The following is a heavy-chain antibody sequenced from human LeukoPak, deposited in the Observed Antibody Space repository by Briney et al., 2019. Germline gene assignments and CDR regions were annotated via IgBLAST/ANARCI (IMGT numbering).Heavy chain of an antibody. CDR1: GGSFSGYY. D-gene: IGHD3-10*01. CDR2: INHSGST. CDR3: ARGPPYGSGSYYPGDY. V-gene: IGHV4-34*01. J-gene: IGHJ4*02. Sequence: PSETLSLTCAVYGGSFSGYYWSWIRQPPGKGLEWIGEINHSGSTNYNPSLKSRVTISVDTSKNQFSLKLSSVTAADTAVYYCARGPPYGSGSYYPGDYWGQGTLVTVSS.